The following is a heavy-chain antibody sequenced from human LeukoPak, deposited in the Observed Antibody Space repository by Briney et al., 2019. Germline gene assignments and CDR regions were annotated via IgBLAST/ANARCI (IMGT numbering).Heavy chain of an antibody. Sequence: GGSLRLSCTASGFTFSSYGMNWIRQAPGKGLEWVSYISSSSTIYYADSVKGRFTISRDNAKNSLYLQMNSLRDEDTAVYYCARESLRVFDYWGQGTLVTVSS. CDR3: ARESLRVFDY. V-gene: IGHV3-48*02. D-gene: IGHD4-17*01. CDR2: ISSSSTI. J-gene: IGHJ4*02. CDR1: GFTFSSYG.